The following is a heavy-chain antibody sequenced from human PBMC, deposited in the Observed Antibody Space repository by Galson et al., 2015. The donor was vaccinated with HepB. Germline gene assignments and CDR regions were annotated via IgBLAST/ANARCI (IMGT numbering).Heavy chain of an antibody. D-gene: IGHD2-15*01. Sequence: SLRLSCAASGFTFSSYAMSWVRQAPGKGLEWVSAISGSGGSTYYADSVKGRFTISRDNSKNTLYLQMNSLRAEDTAVYYCAKVITGHCNGGSCYSLDYWGQGTLVTVSS. CDR2: ISGSGGST. J-gene: IGHJ4*02. CDR1: GFTFSSYA. CDR3: AKVITGHCNGGSCYSLDY. V-gene: IGHV3-23*01.